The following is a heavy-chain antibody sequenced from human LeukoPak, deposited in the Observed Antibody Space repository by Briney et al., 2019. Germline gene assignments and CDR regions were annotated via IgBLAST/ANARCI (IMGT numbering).Heavy chain of an antibody. J-gene: IGHJ6*03. V-gene: IGHV5-51*01. Sequence: GESLKISCKGSGYRFTSYWISWVRQMPGKGLEWMGIIYPGDSDTRYSPSFQGQVTISADKSISTAYLQWSSLKASDTAMYYCARHDRYYGSGSYSYYMDVWGKGTTVTVSS. CDR1: GYRFTSYW. CDR3: ARHDRYYGSGSYSYYMDV. D-gene: IGHD3-10*01. CDR2: IYPGDSDT.